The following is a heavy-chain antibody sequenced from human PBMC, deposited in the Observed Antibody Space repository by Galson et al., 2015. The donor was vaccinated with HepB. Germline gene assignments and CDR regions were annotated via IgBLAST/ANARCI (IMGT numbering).Heavy chain of an antibody. CDR3: AGVVAGY. D-gene: IGHD2-15*01. J-gene: IGHJ4*02. V-gene: IGHV1-3*01. CDR2: INAGNGDT. Sequence: SVKVSCKASGYIFTTYAIHWVRQAPGQRLEWMGWINAGNGDTKYSEKFQGRVTFTRDTSASTAYMELSTLRSEDTAIYYCAGVVAGYWGQGTLVTVSS. CDR1: GYIFTTYA.